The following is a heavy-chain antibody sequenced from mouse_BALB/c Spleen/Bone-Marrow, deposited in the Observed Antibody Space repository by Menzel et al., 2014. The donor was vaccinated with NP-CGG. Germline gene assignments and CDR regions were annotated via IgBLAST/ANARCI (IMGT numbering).Heavy chain of an antibody. Sequence: QVQLQQSGAELVRPGASVKLSCKASGYTFTSYWINWVKQRPGQGPEWIGNIYPSDSYTNYNQKFKDKATLTVDKSSTTAYMQLSSPTSEDSAVYYCTRGGSSPYYFDYWGQGTTLTVSS. CDR1: GYTFTSYW. D-gene: IGHD1-1*01. V-gene: IGHV1-69*02. J-gene: IGHJ2*01. CDR3: TRGGSSPYYFDY. CDR2: IYPSDSYT.